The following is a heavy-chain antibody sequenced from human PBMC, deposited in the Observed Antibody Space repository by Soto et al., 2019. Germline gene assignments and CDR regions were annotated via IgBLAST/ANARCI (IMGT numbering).Heavy chain of an antibody. CDR1: GGSISSYY. D-gene: IGHD3-10*01. CDR2: IYYSGST. Sequence: SETLSLTCTVSGGSISSYYWSWIRQPPGKGLEWIGYIYYSGSTNYNPSLKSRVTISVDTSKNQFSLKLSSVTAADTAVYYCATGSPNYYYYYYMDVWGKGTTVTGSS. V-gene: IGHV4-59*01. J-gene: IGHJ6*03. CDR3: ATGSPNYYYYYYMDV.